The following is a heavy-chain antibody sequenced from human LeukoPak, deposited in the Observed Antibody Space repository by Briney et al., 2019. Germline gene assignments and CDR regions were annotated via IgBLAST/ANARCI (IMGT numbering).Heavy chain of an antibody. Sequence: GGSLRLSCEASGFTFSNYAMVWVRQAPGKGLDWFSAINSYGYDTYYADSVKGGFSISRDNSKNMLYLQMSSLRADDTALYYCARCDSSSGYYYYYGMDVWGQGTTVIVSS. CDR2: INSYGYDT. V-gene: IGHV3-23*01. CDR3: ARCDSSSGYYYYYGMDV. CDR1: GFTFSNYA. D-gene: IGHD6-25*01. J-gene: IGHJ6*02.